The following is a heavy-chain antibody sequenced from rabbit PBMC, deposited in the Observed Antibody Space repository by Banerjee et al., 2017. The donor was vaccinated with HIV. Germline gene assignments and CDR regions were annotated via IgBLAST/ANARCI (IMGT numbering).Heavy chain of an antibody. J-gene: IGHJ4*01. D-gene: IGHD4-1*01. CDR2: INTSSGNT. Sequence: QEQLVESGGGLVQPGRSLTLSCKASGFSFSHKYVMCWVRQAPGKGLEWIGCINTSSGNTVYASWAKGRFTISKTSSTTVTLQMTSLTAADTATYFCARDLAGAIGWNFGLWGPGTLVTVS. CDR3: ARDLAGAIGWNFGL. CDR1: GFSFSHKYV. V-gene: IGHV1S45*01.